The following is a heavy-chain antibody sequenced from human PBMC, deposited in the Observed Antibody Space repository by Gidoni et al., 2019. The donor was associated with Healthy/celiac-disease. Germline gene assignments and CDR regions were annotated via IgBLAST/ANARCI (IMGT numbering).Heavy chain of an antibody. CDR3: ARGNYYDSSGYYLFDY. V-gene: IGHV1-69*01. Sequence: YGQKFQGRVTITADESTSTAYMELSSLRSEDTAVYYCARGNYYDSSGYYLFDYWGQGTLVTVSS. D-gene: IGHD3-22*01. J-gene: IGHJ4*02.